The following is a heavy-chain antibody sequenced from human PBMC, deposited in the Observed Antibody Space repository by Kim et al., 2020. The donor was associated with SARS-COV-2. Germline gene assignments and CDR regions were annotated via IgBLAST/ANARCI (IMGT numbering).Heavy chain of an antibody. J-gene: IGHJ6*02. V-gene: IGHV1-69*13. CDR3: ARKGYCSSTSCYGAYYYYGMDV. CDR1: GGTFSSYA. Sequence: SVKVSCKASGGTFSSYAISWVRQAPGQGLEWMGGIIPIFGTANYAQKFQGRVTITADESTSTAYMELSSLRSEDTAVYYCARKGYCSSTSCYGAYYYYGMDVWGQGTTVTVSS. CDR2: IIPIFGTA. D-gene: IGHD2-2*01.